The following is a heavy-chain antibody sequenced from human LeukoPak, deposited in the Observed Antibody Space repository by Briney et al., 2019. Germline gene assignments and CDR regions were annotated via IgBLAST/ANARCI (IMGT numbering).Heavy chain of an antibody. CDR3: ASLDPHSKLERRGHYYMDV. J-gene: IGHJ6*03. Sequence: ASVKVSCKASGYTFTSYYMHWVRQAPGQGLEWMGIINPGGGSTSYAQKFQGRVTMTRDTSTSTVYMELSSLRSEDTAVYYCASLDPHSKLERRGHYYMDVWGKGTTVTISS. D-gene: IGHD1-1*01. V-gene: IGHV1-46*01. CDR2: INPGGGST. CDR1: GYTFTSYY.